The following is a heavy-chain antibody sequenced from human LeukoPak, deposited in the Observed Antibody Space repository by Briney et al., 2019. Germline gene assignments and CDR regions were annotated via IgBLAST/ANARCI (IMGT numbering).Heavy chain of an antibody. CDR1: GYTFTSYD. CDR2: MNPNSSNT. J-gene: IGHJ4*02. CDR3: AREIAAAGFFDY. V-gene: IGHV1-8*01. Sequence: ASVKVSCKASGYTFTSYDINGVRQATGQGLEWMGWMNPNSSNTGYAQKFQGRVTMTRNTSISTAYMELSSLRSEDTAVYHCAREIAAAGFFDYWGQGTLVTVSS. D-gene: IGHD6-13*01.